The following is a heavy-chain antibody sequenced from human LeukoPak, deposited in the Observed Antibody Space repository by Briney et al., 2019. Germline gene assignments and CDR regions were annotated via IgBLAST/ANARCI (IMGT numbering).Heavy chain of an antibody. Sequence: GGSLRLSCAASGFTFSSYCMNWVRQAPGEGLEWVSSISSSSSYIYYADSVKGRFTVSRDNAKNSLYLQMNSLRAEDTAVYYCARDRTSGCSGGSCYNGGFDYWGQGTLVTVSS. J-gene: IGHJ4*02. V-gene: IGHV3-21*01. CDR2: ISSSSSYI. CDR1: GFTFSSYC. CDR3: ARDRTSGCSGGSCYNGGFDY. D-gene: IGHD2-15*01.